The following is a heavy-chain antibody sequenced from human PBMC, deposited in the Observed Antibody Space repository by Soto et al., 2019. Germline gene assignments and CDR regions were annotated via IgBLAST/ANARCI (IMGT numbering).Heavy chain of an antibody. J-gene: IGHJ4*02. CDR2: ISGSGGST. Sequence: EVQLLESGGGLVQPGGSLRLSCAASGFTFSSYAMSWVRQAPGKGLEWVSAISGSGGSTYYAHSVKGRFTISRDNSKNTLYLQMNSLRAEDTAVYYCANPWYYDYIWGSYSFGGQGTLVTVSS. CDR1: GFTFSSYA. V-gene: IGHV3-23*01. CDR3: ANPWYYDYIWGSYSF. D-gene: IGHD3-16*02.